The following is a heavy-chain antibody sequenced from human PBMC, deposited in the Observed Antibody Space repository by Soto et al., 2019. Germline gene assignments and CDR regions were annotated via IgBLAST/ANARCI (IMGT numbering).Heavy chain of an antibody. D-gene: IGHD5-12*01. CDR3: AKDLREMATIRPDY. J-gene: IGHJ4*02. CDR1: GFTFSSYS. Sequence: GGSLRLSCAASGFTFSSYSMNWVRQAPGKGLEWVSSISSSSSYIYYADSVKGRFTISRDNAKNSLYLQMNSLRAEDTAVYYCAKDLREMATIRPDYWGQGILVTVSS. V-gene: IGHV3-21*01. CDR2: ISSSSSYI.